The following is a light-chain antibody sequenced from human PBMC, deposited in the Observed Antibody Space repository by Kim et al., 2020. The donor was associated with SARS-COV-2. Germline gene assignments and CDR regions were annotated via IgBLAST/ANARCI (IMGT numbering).Light chain of an antibody. V-gene: IGKV3-15*01. CDR3: QQYNNWPLT. J-gene: IGKJ4*01. CDR2: GAS. Sequence: EIVMTHSPATLSVSPGERVTLSCRASQSVSSNLAWYQQKPGQAPRLLIYGASTRATGIPARFSGSGSGTEFTLTISSLQSEDFAVYYCQQYNNWPLTFGGGTKVDIK. CDR1: QSVSSN.